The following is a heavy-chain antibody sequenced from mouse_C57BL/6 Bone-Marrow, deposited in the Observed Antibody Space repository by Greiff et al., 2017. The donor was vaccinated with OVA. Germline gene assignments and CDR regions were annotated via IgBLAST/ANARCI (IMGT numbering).Heavy chain of an antibody. V-gene: IGHV2-2*01. CDR2: IWSGGST. D-gene: IGHD1-1*01. J-gene: IGHJ1*03. CDR1: GFSLTSYG. CDR3: ARDYYGSSYGYFDV. Sequence: VQRVESGPGLVQPSQSLSITCTVSGFSLTSYGVHWVRQSPGKGLEWLGVIWSGGSTAYNAAFISRLSISKDNSKGQVFFKMNSLQAHDTAIYYCARDYYGSSYGYFDVWGTGTTVTVSS.